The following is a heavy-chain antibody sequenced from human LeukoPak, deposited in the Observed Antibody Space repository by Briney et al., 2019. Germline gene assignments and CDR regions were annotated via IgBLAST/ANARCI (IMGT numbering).Heavy chain of an antibody. CDR1: GGSISSYY. Sequence: SETLSLTCTVSGGSISSYYWSWIRQPPGKGLEWIGYISDSGSSIYNPSLKSRVTILGDTSKNQFSLKLSSVTAADTAVYYCARHATGSYSVPWLDPWGQGTLVTVSS. CDR2: ISDSGSS. J-gene: IGHJ5*02. CDR3: ARHATGSYSVPWLDP. V-gene: IGHV4-59*08. D-gene: IGHD3-10*01.